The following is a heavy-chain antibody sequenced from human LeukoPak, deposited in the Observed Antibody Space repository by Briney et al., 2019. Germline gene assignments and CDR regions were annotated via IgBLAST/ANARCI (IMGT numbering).Heavy chain of an antibody. J-gene: IGHJ5*02. CDR2: ISGSGGST. V-gene: IGHV3-23*01. Sequence: GGSLRLSCAASGFTFSSYAMSWVRQAPGKGLEWVSAISGSGGSTYYADSVKGRFTISRDNSKNTLYLQMNSLRAEDTAVYYCAKDLFAQMGYRSSTSCHYQPSDPWGQGTLVTVSS. D-gene: IGHD2-2*01. CDR1: GFTFSSYA. CDR3: AKDLFAQMGYRSSTSCHYQPSDP.